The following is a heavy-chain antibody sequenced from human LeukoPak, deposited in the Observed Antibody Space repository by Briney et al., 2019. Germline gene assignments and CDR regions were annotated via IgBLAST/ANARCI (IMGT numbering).Heavy chain of an antibody. CDR2: IKQDGSEK. CDR1: GFTFSSYW. J-gene: IGHJ4*02. CDR3: ARDTSGLDY. Sequence: PGGSLRLSCAASGFTFSSYWMSWVRQVPGRGLEWVANIKQDGSEKYYVDFVKGRFTISRDNAKNSLYLQVSSLRAEDTAVYFCARDTSGLDYWGQGTLVTVSS. D-gene: IGHD3-16*01. V-gene: IGHV3-7*04.